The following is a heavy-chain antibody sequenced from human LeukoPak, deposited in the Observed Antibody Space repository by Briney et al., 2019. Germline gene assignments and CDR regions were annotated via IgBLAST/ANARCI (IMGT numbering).Heavy chain of an antibody. CDR2: ISGSGGST. Sequence: GGSLRLSCAASGFTFSSYAMSWFRQAPGKGLEWVSAISGSGGSTFYADSVKGRFTISRDNSKNTLYLQMNSLRAEDTAVYYCAKLSLEWLLWGEAPGQYYYYMDVWGKGTTVTVSS. CDR3: AKLSLEWLLWGEAPGQYYYYMDV. CDR1: GFTFSSYA. J-gene: IGHJ6*03. D-gene: IGHD3-3*01. V-gene: IGHV3-23*01.